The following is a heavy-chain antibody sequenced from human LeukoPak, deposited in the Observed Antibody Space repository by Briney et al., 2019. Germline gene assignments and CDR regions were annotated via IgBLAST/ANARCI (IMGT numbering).Heavy chain of an antibody. D-gene: IGHD3-9*01. J-gene: IGHJ3*02. CDR1: GYSFTSYW. CDR3: ARWNYDILTGPDAFDI. V-gene: IGHV5-51*01. Sequence: GESLKISCKGSGYSFTSYWIGWVRQMPGKGLEWMGIIYPGDSDTRYSPSFQGQVTISADRSITTAYLQWSSLKASDTAMYYCARWNYDILTGPDAFDIWGQGTMVTVSS. CDR2: IYPGDSDT.